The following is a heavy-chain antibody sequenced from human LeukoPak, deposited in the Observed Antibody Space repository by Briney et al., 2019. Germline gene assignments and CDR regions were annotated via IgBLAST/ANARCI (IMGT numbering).Heavy chain of an antibody. CDR1: GGTFSSYA. CDR2: IIPIFGTA. Sequence: GASVMVSCTASGGTFSSYAISWVRQAPGQGLEWMGGIIPIFGTANYAQKFQGRVTITADESTSTAYMELSSLRSEDTAVYYCARVQRPASGLTLRYFDWHDAFDIWGQGTMVTVSS. J-gene: IGHJ3*02. D-gene: IGHD3-9*01. V-gene: IGHV1-69*13. CDR3: ARVQRPASGLTLRYFDWHDAFDI.